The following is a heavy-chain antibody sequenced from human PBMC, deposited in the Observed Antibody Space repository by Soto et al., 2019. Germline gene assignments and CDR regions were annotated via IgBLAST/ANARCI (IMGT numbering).Heavy chain of an antibody. CDR2: IKSKTDGGTT. CDR3: TTDFIAAPHMDV. J-gene: IGHJ6*02. CDR1: GFTLSNAW. V-gene: IGHV3-15*01. Sequence: EVQLVESGGGLVKPGGSLRLSCAASGFTLSNAWMSWVRQAPGKGLEWVGRIKSKTDGGTTDYAAPVKGRFTISRDDSKNTLYLQMNSLKTEDTAVYYCTTDFIAAPHMDVWGQGTTVTVSS. D-gene: IGHD6-6*01.